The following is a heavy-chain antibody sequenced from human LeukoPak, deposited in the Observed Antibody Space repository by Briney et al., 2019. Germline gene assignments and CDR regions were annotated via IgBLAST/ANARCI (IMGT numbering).Heavy chain of an antibody. CDR3: TRVAPKTYYYGSGSYAPFDY. Sequence: GGSLRLSCTASGFPFGVYPVSWFRRATGKVVEWVTFIRRKPYGRTTEYVASVKGRFAISTDDSKSIAYRQMNSMKAEDTAVYYCTRVAPKTYYYGSGSYAPFDYWGQGTLVSVSS. CDR1: GFPFGVYP. CDR2: IRRKPYGRTT. V-gene: IGHV3-49*03. D-gene: IGHD3-10*01. J-gene: IGHJ4*02.